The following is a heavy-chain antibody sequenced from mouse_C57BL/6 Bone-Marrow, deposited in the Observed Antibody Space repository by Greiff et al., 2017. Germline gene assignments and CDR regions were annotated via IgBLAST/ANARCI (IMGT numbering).Heavy chain of an antibody. CDR2: INHNYGTT. J-gene: IGHJ4*01. CDR1: GYSFTDYN. Sequence: VQLQQSGPELVKPGASVKISCKASGYSFTDYNMNWVKQSNGKSLEWIGVINHNYGTTSYNQKFKGEATLTVDQSSRTAYMQLNSLASEDSAVYYCARVRGDGYARGYYAMDDWCQGTSVTVSS. CDR3: ARVRGDGYARGYYAMDD. D-gene: IGHD2-3*01. V-gene: IGHV1-39*01.